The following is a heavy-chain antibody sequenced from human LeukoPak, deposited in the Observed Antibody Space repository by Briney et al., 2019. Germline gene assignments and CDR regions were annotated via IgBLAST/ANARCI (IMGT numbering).Heavy chain of an antibody. V-gene: IGHV1-18*01. CDR3: ARDIVGATCDY. CDR2: ISAYNGNT. D-gene: IGHD1-26*01. Sequence: ASVKLSCKASGYTFTSYGISWLRQAPGQQLEWMGWISAYNGNTNYAQKLQGRVTMTTDTSTSTAYMELRSLRSDDTAVYYCARDIVGATCDYWGQGTLVTVSS. J-gene: IGHJ4*02. CDR1: GYTFTSYG.